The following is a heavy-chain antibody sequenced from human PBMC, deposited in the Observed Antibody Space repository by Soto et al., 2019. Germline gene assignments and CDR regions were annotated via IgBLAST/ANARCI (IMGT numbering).Heavy chain of an antibody. Sequence: GGSLRLSCAVSGFTFSMYAMSWVRQSPGKGLEWVAKIPQDAIDTHYAASLKGRFTISRDNCKNSLYLQLNNLRAEDTALYYCASDHLILPAHDVLCGYYVWGRGAPVTVSS. CDR1: GFTFSMYA. D-gene: IGHD2-15*01. CDR2: IPQDAIDT. J-gene: IGHJ6*02. CDR3: ASDHLILPAHDVLCGYYV. V-gene: IGHV3-7*03.